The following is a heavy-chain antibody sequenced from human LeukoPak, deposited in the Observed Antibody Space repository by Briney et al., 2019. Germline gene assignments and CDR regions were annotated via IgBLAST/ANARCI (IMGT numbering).Heavy chain of an antibody. CDR3: TKTTTGYSSGQYPGWPADH. D-gene: IGHD3-22*01. J-gene: IGHJ4*02. V-gene: IGHV3-23*01. CDR1: GFTFNNYA. Sequence: GSLRLSCTASGFTFNNYAMYWFRQAPRKGLEWVAGIFGSGGSAHYADSVKGRFTISRDNSKSTVYLQMDSLRGEDTAVYYCTKTTTGYSSGQYPGWPADHWGQGALVTVSS. CDR2: IFGSGGSA.